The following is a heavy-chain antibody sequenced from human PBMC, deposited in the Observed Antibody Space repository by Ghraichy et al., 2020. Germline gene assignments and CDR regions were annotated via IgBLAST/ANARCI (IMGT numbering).Heavy chain of an antibody. Sequence: GGSLRLSCAASGFTFSSYSMHWVRQAPGKGLEWVALMSYDGSDTHYADSVKGRFNISRDNSQNTLYLQMDSLSVDDTAVYFCARGPGSGSWTMDYWGRGTLVTVSS. J-gene: IGHJ4*02. V-gene: IGHV3-30-3*01. CDR1: GFTFSSYS. CDR3: ARGPGSGSWTMDY. CDR2: MSYDGSDT. D-gene: IGHD6-13*01.